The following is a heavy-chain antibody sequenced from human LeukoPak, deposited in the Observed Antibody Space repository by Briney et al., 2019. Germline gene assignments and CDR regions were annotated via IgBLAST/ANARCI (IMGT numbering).Heavy chain of an antibody. CDR2: IRYDGSNK. CDR3: AKDRVTMIVADY. CDR1: GFTFSSYG. V-gene: IGHV3-30*02. J-gene: IGHJ4*02. D-gene: IGHD3-22*01. Sequence: PGGSLRLSCAASGFTFSSYGMHWVRQAPGKGLEWVAFIRYDGSNKYYADSVKGRFTTSRDNSKNTLYLQMNSLRAEDTAVYYCAKDRVTMIVADYWGQGTLVTVSS.